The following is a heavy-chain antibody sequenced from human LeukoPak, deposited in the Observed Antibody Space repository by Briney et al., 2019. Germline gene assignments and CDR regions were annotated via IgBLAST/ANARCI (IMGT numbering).Heavy chain of an antibody. CDR1: GFTFDDYG. CDR3: AKDDRWLQFCC. J-gene: IGHJ4*02. CDR2: IIPSGHTT. Sequence: GGSLRLSCAASGFTFDDYGMSWVRQAPGKGLEWVSGIIPSGHTTYYADSVRGRFTISRDNSRNTLYLQMNSLRAEDTAVYYCAKDDRWLQFCCWGQGTLVTVSA. D-gene: IGHD5-24*01. V-gene: IGHV3-23*01.